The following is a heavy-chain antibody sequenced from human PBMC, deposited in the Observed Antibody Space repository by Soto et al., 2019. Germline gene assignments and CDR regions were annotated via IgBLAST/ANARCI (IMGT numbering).Heavy chain of an antibody. CDR2: IIPIFGTA. Sequence: QVQLVQSGAEGKKPGSSVKVSCKASGGTFSSYAISWVRQAPGQGLEWMGGIIPIFGTANYAQKVQGRVTITADESTSNVYMGLSSMRSEEKAVYYCARVCSGGSALGNWGQGTLVTVSS. J-gene: IGHJ4*02. CDR3: ARVCSGGSALGN. V-gene: IGHV1-69*01. CDR1: GGTFSSYA. D-gene: IGHD2-15*01.